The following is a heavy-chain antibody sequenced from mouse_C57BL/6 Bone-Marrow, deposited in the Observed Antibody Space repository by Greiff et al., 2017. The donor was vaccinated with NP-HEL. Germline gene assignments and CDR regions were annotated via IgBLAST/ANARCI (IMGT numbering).Heavy chain of an antibody. Sequence: EVKLVESGGGLVKPGGSLKLSCAASGFTFSSYAMSWVRQTPEKRLEWVATISDGGSYTYYPDNVKGRFTISRDNAKNNLYLQMSQLKSEDTAMYYCARALLLLFDYWGQGTTLTVSS. CDR1: GFTFSSYA. CDR2: ISDGGSYT. D-gene: IGHD2-10*01. CDR3: ARALLLLFDY. V-gene: IGHV5-4*03. J-gene: IGHJ2*01.